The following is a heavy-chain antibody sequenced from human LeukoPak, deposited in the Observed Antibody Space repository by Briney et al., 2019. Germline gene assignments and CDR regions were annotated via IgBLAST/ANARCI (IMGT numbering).Heavy chain of an antibody. J-gene: IGHJ6*03. V-gene: IGHV4-59*01. Sequence: SETLSLTCTVSGGSISSYYWGWIRQPPGKGLEWIGYIYYSGSTNYNPSLKSRVTISVDTSKNQFSLKLSSVTAADTAVYYCAKCEAAAGTAYYYYYMDVWGKGTTVTVSS. CDR2: IYYSGST. CDR3: AKCEAAAGTAYYYYYMDV. CDR1: GGSISSYY. D-gene: IGHD6-13*01.